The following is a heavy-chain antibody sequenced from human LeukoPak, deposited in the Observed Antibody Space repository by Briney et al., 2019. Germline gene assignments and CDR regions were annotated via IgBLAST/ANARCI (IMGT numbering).Heavy chain of an antibody. CDR2: IYTSGST. CDR3: ARRRCSSTSCYAYRVVVNWFDP. CDR1: GGSISSYY. Sequence: SETLSLTCTVSGGSISSYYWSWIRQPAGKGLEWIGRIYTSGSTNYNPSLKSRVTISVDTSKNQFSLKLSSVTAADTAVYYCARRRCSSTSCYAYRVVVNWFDPWGQGTLVTVSS. D-gene: IGHD2-2*01. V-gene: IGHV4-4*07. J-gene: IGHJ5*02.